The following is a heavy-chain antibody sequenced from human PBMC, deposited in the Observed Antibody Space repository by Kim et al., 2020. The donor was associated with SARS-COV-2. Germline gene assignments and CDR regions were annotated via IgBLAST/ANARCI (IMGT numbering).Heavy chain of an antibody. V-gene: IGHV4-59*13. CDR3: ARAGQPNYGMDL. CDR1: GGSISGYY. D-gene: IGHD5-18*01. J-gene: IGHJ6*02. CDR2: IYYSGGST. Sequence: SETLSLTCTFSGGSISGYYCSWIRQPPGKGLEWIGYIYYSGGSTNYNPSLKSRVTISVDTSKSQFSLKLNSVTAADTAVYYCARAGQPNYGMDLWGQGTT.